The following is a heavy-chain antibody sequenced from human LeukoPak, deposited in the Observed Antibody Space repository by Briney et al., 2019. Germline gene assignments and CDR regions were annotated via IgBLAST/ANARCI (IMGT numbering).Heavy chain of an antibody. Sequence: ASVKVSCKASGYTFTSYDINWVRQATGQGLEWMGWMNPNSGNTGYAQKFQGRVTMTRNTSISTAYMELSSLRSEDTAVYYCARDSPYSSSRGNYYYAMDVWGQGTTITVSS. J-gene: IGHJ6*02. CDR1: GYTFTSYD. CDR2: MNPNSGNT. D-gene: IGHD6-13*01. CDR3: ARDSPYSSSRGNYYYAMDV. V-gene: IGHV1-8*01.